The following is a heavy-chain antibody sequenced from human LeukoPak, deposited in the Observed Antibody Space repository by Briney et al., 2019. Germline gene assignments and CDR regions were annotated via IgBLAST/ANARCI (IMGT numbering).Heavy chain of an antibody. V-gene: IGHV4-39*07. CDR1: GGSISSGGYY. D-gene: IGHD5-18*01. J-gene: IGHJ3*02. CDR3: ARGGTNVRQLDAFDI. CDR2: IYHSGST. Sequence: PSETLSLTCTVSGGSISSGGYYWSWIRQPPGKGLEWIGEIYHSGSTNYNPSLKSRVTISVDKSKNQFSLKLSSVTAADTAVYYCARGGTNVRQLDAFDIWGQGTMVTVSS.